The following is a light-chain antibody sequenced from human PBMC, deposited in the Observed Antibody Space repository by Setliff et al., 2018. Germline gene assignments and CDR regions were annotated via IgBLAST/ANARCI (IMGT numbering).Light chain of an antibody. CDR1: NIGDKS. CDR3: AVWDNGLKGYV. Sequence: SYALTQPPSESVAPGKTARITCGGHNIGDKSVHWYQQKPGQAPVLVVYDDSDRPSGVPDRFSGSKSGSSASLAISGLQSEDEADYYCAVWDNGLKGYVFGTGTK. J-gene: IGLJ1*01. CDR2: DDS. V-gene: IGLV3-21*03.